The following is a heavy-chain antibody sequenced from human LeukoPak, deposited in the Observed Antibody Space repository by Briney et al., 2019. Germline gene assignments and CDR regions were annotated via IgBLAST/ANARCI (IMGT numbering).Heavy chain of an antibody. D-gene: IGHD1-26*01. J-gene: IGHJ4*02. Sequence: PGRSLRLSCEASGFTFSSYAMHWVRQAPGKGLEWVAVISYDGSNKYYADSVKGRFTISRDNSKNTLYLQMNSLRAEDTAVYYCASSGSYWGTFDSWGQGTLVTVSS. CDR1: GFTFSSYA. CDR3: ASSGSYWGTFDS. CDR2: ISYDGSNK. V-gene: IGHV3-30-3*01.